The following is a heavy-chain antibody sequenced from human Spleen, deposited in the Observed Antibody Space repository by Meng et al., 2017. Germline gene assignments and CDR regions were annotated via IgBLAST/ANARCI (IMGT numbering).Heavy chain of an antibody. CDR3: TKNDFYCLGY. Sequence: QVEWKESGPGLVKPSGTLSLTCAVSGASISSDNWWSWVRQPPGKGLEWIGEIYHSGSTNYNPSLKSRITISVDKPKNQFSLTLSSVTAADTAVYYCTKNDFYCLGYWGQGTLVTVSS. CDR1: GASISSDNW. CDR2: IYHSGST. D-gene: IGHD2-21*01. V-gene: IGHV4-4*02. J-gene: IGHJ4*02.